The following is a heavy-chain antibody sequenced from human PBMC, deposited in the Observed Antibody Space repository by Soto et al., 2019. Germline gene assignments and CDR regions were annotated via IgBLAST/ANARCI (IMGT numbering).Heavy chain of an antibody. Sequence: SETLSLTCSVSGGYISSYYWSWFRQPPGKGLEWIGYIFYSGNTNYNPSLRSRVTISVDTSKNQFSLKLRSVTPADTAVYYCARDSGYGDL. V-gene: IGHV4-59*01. CDR1: GGYISSYY. CDR2: IFYSGNT. J-gene: IGHJ2*01. D-gene: IGHD4-17*01. CDR3: ARDSGYGDL.